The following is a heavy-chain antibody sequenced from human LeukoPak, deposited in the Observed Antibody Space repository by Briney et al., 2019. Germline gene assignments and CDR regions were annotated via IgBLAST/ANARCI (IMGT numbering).Heavy chain of an antibody. Sequence: PGGSLRLSCAASGFTFSSYAMSWVRQAPGKGLEWVSTISGSGDSTYYADSVKGRFTISRDNSKNTLYLQMDSLRAEDTAVYYCAKRDYSDSSGYYPLFDYWGQGTLVTVSS. CDR3: AKRDYSDSSGYYPLFDY. CDR1: GFTFSSYA. J-gene: IGHJ4*02. D-gene: IGHD3-22*01. V-gene: IGHV3-23*01. CDR2: ISGSGDST.